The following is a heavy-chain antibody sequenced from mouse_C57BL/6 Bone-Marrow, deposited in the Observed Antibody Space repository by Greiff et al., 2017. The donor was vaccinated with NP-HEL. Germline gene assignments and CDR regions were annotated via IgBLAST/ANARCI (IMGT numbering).Heavy chain of an antibody. CDR2: INYDGSST. Sequence: EVKVVESEGGLVQPGSSMKLSCTASGFTFSDYYMAWVRQVPEKGLEWVANINYDGSSTYYLDSLKSRFIISRDNAKNILYLQMSSLKSEDTATYYCARFITTVVATDGWYFDVWGTGTTVTVSS. V-gene: IGHV5-16*01. CDR3: ARFITTVVATDGWYFDV. D-gene: IGHD1-1*01. J-gene: IGHJ1*03. CDR1: GFTFSDYY.